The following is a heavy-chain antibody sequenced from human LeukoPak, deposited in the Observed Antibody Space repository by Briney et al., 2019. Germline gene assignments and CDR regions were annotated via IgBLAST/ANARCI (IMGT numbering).Heavy chain of an antibody. Sequence: GGSLRLSCAASGFTFSSYWMSWVRQAPGKGLEWVANIKQDGSEKYYVDSVKGRFTISRDNAKNSLYLQMNSLRAEDTAVYYCARDAVTAPPYYYCGMDVWGQGTTVTVSS. CDR2: IKQDGSEK. CDR3: ARDAVTAPPYYYCGMDV. CDR1: GFTFSSYW. V-gene: IGHV3-7*05. J-gene: IGHJ6*02. D-gene: IGHD2-21*02.